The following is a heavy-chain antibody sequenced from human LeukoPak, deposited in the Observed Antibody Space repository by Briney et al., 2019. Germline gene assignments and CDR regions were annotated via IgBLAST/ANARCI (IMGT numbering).Heavy chain of an antibody. V-gene: IGHV1-69*06. CDR3: ARVRQQLSRKYYYYYMDV. J-gene: IGHJ6*03. D-gene: IGHD6-13*01. Sequence: SVKVSCKASGGTFSSYAISWVRQAPGQGLEWMGGIIPIFGTANYAQKFQGRVTITADKSTSTAYMELSSLRSEDTAVYYCARVRQQLSRKYYYYYMDVWGKGTTVTVSS. CDR1: GGTFSSYA. CDR2: IIPIFGTA.